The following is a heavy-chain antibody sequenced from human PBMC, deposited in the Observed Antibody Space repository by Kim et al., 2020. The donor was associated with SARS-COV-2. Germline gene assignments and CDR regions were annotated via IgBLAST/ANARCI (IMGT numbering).Heavy chain of an antibody. J-gene: IGHJ4*02. Sequence: GGSLRLSCAASGFSFSSYWMHWVRQAPGKGLVWVSRINSDGSSTSYADSVTGRFTVSRDNAKSTLSLQMNSLRAGDPAVYYCGRYSENYHAVDYWGQGIL. CDR2: INSDGSST. D-gene: IGHD1-26*01. V-gene: IGHV3-74*01. CDR1: GFSFSSYW. CDR3: GRYSENYHAVDY.